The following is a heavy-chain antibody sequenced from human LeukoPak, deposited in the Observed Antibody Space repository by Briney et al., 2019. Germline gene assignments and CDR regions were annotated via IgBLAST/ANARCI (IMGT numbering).Heavy chain of an antibody. J-gene: IGHJ5*02. D-gene: IGHD2-15*01. Sequence: GGSLRLSCSASGFTFSNYAMHWVRQAPGKGLEFVSGISSTGGSTNYPDSVKDRFSISRDNSKNTLYLKMTSLRADDTAVYYCVKDQHCSFICSATRTGCDPWGELTSVTVSS. V-gene: IGHV3-64D*06. CDR1: GFTFSNYA. CDR2: ISSTGGST. CDR3: VKDQHCSFICSATRTGCDP.